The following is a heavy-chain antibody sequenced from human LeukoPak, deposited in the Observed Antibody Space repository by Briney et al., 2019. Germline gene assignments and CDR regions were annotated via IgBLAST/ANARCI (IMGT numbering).Heavy chain of an antibody. CDR3: ARQTRDGSGSRGYFFDF. CDR1: GYIFTPNW. D-gene: IGHD3-10*01. V-gene: IGHV5-51*01. CDR2: IYPGDSDT. J-gene: IGHJ4*02. Sequence: GESLKISCQGSGYIFTPNWIGLVRQKAGKGLEWMGIIYPGDSDTRYSPSFEGQVTISVDKSSSTAYLQWSRLKASDTAIYYCARQTRDGSGSRGYFFDFWGQGTLVTVSS.